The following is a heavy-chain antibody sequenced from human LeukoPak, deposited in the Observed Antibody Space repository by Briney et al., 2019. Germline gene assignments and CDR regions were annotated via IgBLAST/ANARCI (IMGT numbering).Heavy chain of an antibody. V-gene: IGHV1-2*02. CDR1: GYTFTDYY. CDR2: INSNSGGT. D-gene: IGHD3-10*01. Sequence: ASVKVSCKTSGYTFTDYYIHWVRHAPGQGLEWRGWINSNSGGTNYAQKFQGRVTMTSDTSITTAYMELSSLRSDDTAVYYCARETGGSGKYFDYWGQGALVTVSS. CDR3: ARETGGSGKYFDY. J-gene: IGHJ4*02.